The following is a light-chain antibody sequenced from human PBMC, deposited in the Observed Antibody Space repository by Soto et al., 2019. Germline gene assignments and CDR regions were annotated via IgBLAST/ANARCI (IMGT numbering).Light chain of an antibody. Sequence: QSALTQPASVSGTPGQRVTISCSGSSSNIGSNTVNWYQQLPGTAPKLLIYTNDQRPSGVPDRFSGSKSGTSASLAISGLQSEDEADYFCAAWDDSLNGYVFATGTKVTVL. CDR3: AAWDDSLNGYV. J-gene: IGLJ1*01. CDR2: TND. CDR1: SSNIGSNT. V-gene: IGLV1-44*01.